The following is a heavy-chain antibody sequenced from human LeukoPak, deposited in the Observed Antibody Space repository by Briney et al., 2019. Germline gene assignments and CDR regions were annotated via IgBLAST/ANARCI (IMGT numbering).Heavy chain of an antibody. CDR1: GGSISSLY. D-gene: IGHD6-6*01. CDR3: ARHRAYSSSSPFDY. CDR2: IYYTGST. V-gene: IGHV4-59*08. Sequence: SETLSLTCSVSGGSISSLYWSWIRQPPGKGLEWIGYIYYTGSTNYNPSLKSRVTMFVDMTKNQFSLRLGSVTAADTAVYYCARHRAYSSSSPFDYWGQGTLVTVSS. J-gene: IGHJ4*02.